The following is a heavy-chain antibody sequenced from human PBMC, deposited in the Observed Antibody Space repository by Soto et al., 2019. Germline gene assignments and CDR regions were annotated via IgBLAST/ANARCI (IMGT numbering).Heavy chain of an antibody. CDR1: GGSFSGYY. Sequence: SETLSLTCAVYGGSFSGYYWTWIRQPPGTGLEWIGEINHSGSTNYNPSLKSRVTISVDTSKNQFSLKLTSVTAADTAVYYCARVLFGRGNWFDPWGQGILVTISS. CDR2: INHSGST. J-gene: IGHJ5*02. D-gene: IGHD3-3*01. CDR3: ARVLFGRGNWFDP. V-gene: IGHV4-34*01.